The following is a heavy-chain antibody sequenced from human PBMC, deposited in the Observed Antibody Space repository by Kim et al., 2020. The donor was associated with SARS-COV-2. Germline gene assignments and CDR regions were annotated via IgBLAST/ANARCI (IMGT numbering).Heavy chain of an antibody. CDR1: GGSFSGYY. J-gene: IGHJ3*02. CDR3: ARKVAAANDAFDI. Sequence: SETLSLTCAVYGGSFSGYYWSWIRQPPGKGLEWIGEINHSGSTNYNPSLKSRVTISVDTSKNQFSLKLSSVTAADTAVYYCARKVAAANDAFDIWGQGTMVTVSS. CDR2: INHSGST. D-gene: IGHD6-13*01. V-gene: IGHV4-34*01.